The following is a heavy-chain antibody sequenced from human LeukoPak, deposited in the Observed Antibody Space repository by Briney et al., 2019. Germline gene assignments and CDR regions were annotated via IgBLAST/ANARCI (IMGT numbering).Heavy chain of an antibody. Sequence: GGPLRLSCAASGFTFSRYWMSWVRQAPGKGLEWVANIKQDGSEKYYVDSVKGRFTISRDDAKNSLYLQMNSLRAEDTAVYYCAELGITMIGGVWGKGTTVTISS. J-gene: IGHJ6*04. CDR2: IKQDGSEK. CDR1: GFTFSRYW. CDR3: AELGITMIGGV. V-gene: IGHV3-7*01. D-gene: IGHD3-10*02.